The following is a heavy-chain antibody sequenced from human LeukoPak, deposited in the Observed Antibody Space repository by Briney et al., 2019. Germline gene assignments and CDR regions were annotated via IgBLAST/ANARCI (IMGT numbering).Heavy chain of an antibody. CDR3: SNYYGSGSYEDY. CDR1: GGSISSGGYY. J-gene: IGHJ4*02. CDR2: IYHSGST. D-gene: IGHD3-10*01. Sequence: SETLSLTCTVSGGSISSGGYYWSWIRQPPGKGLEWIGYIYHSGSTYYNPSLKSRVTISVDRSKSQFSLKLSSVTAADTAVYYCSNYYGSGSYEDYWGQGTLVTVSS. V-gene: IGHV4-30-2*01.